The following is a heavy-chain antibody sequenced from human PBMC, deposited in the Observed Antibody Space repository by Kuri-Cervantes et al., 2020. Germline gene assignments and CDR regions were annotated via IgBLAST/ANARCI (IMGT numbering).Heavy chain of an antibody. V-gene: IGHV3-33*01. CDR3: ARDYTSWMLSRRGLDY. D-gene: IGHD2-8*01. CDR1: GLTFSSYG. J-gene: IGHJ4*02. Sequence: GGSLRLSCAASGLTFSSYGMHWVRQAPGKGLEWVAVIWYDGSNKFYADSVKGRFTISRDNSKHTLYLQMNSLRAEDTAVYYCARDYTSWMLSRRGLDYWGQGTLVTV. CDR2: IWYDGSNK.